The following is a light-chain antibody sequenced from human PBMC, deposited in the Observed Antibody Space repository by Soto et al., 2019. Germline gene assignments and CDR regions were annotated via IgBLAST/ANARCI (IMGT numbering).Light chain of an antibody. J-gene: IGKJ1*01. Sequence: EIVLTQSPGTLSLSPGEGATLSCRASQSVSSSYLGWYQQKPGQAPRLLMYGASSRATGIPDRFSGSGSGRDFTLTISRLEPEDFAVYYCQHYGSSWTFGQGTKVEIK. CDR2: GAS. CDR1: QSVSSSY. V-gene: IGKV3-20*01. CDR3: QHYGSSWT.